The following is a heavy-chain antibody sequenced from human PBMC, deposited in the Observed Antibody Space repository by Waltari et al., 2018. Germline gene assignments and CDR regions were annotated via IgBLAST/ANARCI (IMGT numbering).Heavy chain of an antibody. CDR1: GGPLRSHS. J-gene: IGHJ4*02. Sequence: VQAVQSGAEVKKPGFPVKVSCQGFGGPLRSHSIRWVGQAPGQGLEWMGGIIPIFGTANYAQKFQGRVTITADESTSTAYMELSSLRSEDTAVYYCATHRRSNADWGQGTLVTVSS. CDR3: ATHRRSNAD. V-gene: IGHV1-69*13. D-gene: IGHD4-17*01. CDR2: IIPIFGTA.